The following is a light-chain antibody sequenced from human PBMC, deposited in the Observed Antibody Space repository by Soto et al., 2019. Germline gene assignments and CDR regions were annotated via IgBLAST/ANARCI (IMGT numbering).Light chain of an antibody. V-gene: IGKV1-39*01. J-gene: IGKJ4*01. CDR3: QQTDSIPLT. CDR2: GAS. Sequence: DIQMTQSPSSLSASVGDRVTITCPASQSISNYLNWYQQKPGKAPKLLIFGASTLQSGVPSRFSGGGSGTQFSLTISSLQPEDFATYYCQQTDSIPLTFGGGTQVEIK. CDR1: QSISNY.